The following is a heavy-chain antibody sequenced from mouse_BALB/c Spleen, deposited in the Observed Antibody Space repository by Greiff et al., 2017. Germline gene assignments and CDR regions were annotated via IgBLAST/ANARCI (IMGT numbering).Heavy chain of an antibody. D-gene: IGHD1-1*01. CDR2: ISSGGSYT. J-gene: IGHJ3*01. V-gene: IGHV5-6*03. Sequence: EVKLVESGGGLVQPGGSRKLSCAASGFTFSSYAMSWVRQTPEKRLEWVASISSGGSYTYYPDSVKGRFTISRDNAKNNLYLQMSSLKSEDTAMYYCASPTYYGSSQPFAYWGQGTLVTVSA. CDR3: ASPTYYGSSQPFAY. CDR1: GFTFSSYA.